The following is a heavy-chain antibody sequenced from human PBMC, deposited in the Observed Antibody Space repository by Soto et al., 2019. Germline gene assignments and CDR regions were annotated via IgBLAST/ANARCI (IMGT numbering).Heavy chain of an antibody. CDR2: IYYSGST. J-gene: IGHJ6*02. CDR1: GGSISSYY. CDR3: ARTYSSSFAGGMDV. D-gene: IGHD6-6*01. V-gene: IGHV4-59*01. Sequence: PSETLSLTCTVSGGSISSYYWSWIGQPPGKGLEWIGYIYYSGSTNYNPSLKSRVTISVDTSKNQFSLKLSSVTAADTAVYYCARTYSSSFAGGMDVWGQGTTVTVSS.